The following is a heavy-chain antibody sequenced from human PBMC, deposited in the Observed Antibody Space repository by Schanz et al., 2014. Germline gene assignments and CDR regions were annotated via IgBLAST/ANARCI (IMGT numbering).Heavy chain of an antibody. CDR1: EFSFSSFG. D-gene: IGHD4-17*01. CDR2: ISSSSSTI. V-gene: IGHV3-48*04. J-gene: IGHJ4*02. Sequence: EVQLVESGGGLVQPRGSLRLSCAASEFSFSSFGMNWVHQAPGKGLEWVSYISSSSSTIYYADSVKGRFTISRDNAKKSLYLRMNSLRAEDTAVYYCARDAVTSVLTPGFYYWGQGTLVTVTS. CDR3: ARDAVTSVLTPGFYY.